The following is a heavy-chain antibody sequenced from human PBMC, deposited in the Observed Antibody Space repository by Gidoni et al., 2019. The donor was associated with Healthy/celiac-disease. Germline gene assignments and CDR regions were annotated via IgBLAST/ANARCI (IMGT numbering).Heavy chain of an antibody. CDR1: GFTFDDSA. J-gene: IGHJ4*02. V-gene: IGHV3-9*01. CDR3: AKDISRLGAAAGIPGNY. D-gene: IGHD6-13*01. Sequence: EVQLVESGGGLVQPGRSLRLSCSASGFTFDDSAMHWVRQAPGKGLEWGSGISWNSGSIGYADSVKGRFTISRDNAKNSLYLQMNSLRAEDTALYYCAKDISRLGAAAGIPGNYWGQGTLVTVSS. CDR2: ISWNSGSI.